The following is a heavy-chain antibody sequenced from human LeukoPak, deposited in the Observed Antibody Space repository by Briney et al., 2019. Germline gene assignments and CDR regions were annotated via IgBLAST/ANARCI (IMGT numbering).Heavy chain of an antibody. Sequence: ASVKVSCKASGYTFTSYGSSWGRQAPGQGLGWMGWISAYNGNINYAQKFQGRVTMTTDTSTSTAYLELRSLRSDDTAVYYCARDLGAAGTLSFFDYWGQGTLVTVSS. J-gene: IGHJ4*02. CDR2: ISAYNGNI. CDR3: ARDLGAAGTLSFFDY. CDR1: GYTFTSYG. D-gene: IGHD6-13*01. V-gene: IGHV1-18*04.